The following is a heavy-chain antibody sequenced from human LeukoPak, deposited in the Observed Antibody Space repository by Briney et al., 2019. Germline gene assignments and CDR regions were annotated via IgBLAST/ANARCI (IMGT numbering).Heavy chain of an antibody. CDR2: ISSGSRDI. CDR1: GFTFSTYT. CDR3: GGVDHLQQQLATDY. D-gene: IGHD6-13*01. Sequence: SGGSLRLSCVVSGFTFSTYTMNWVREAPRKGLEWVSSISSGSRDIYYADSLKGRFTISRDNAKNSLYLQMNSLRAEDTAVYYCGGVDHLQQQLATDYWGQGTLVTVSS. J-gene: IGHJ4*02. V-gene: IGHV3-21*01.